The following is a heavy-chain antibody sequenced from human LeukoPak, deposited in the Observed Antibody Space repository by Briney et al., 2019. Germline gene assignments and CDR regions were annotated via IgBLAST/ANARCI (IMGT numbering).Heavy chain of an antibody. J-gene: IGHJ3*02. V-gene: IGHV3-30*18. CDR3: ANYGSSQAFHT. CDR1: GFTFSAYA. D-gene: IGHD6-13*01. Sequence: PGGSLRLSCAASGFTFSAYAMHWVRQAPGKGLEWVASILYDGSKKYYGDSVKGRFSIYRDNSNYTLYLQMNSLRAEDTAVFYCANYGSSQAFHTWGQGTLVTVSS. CDR2: ILYDGSKK.